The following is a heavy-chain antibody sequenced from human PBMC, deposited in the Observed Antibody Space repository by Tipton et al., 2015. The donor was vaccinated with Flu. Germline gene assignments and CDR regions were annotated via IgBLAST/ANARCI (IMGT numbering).Heavy chain of an antibody. J-gene: IGHJ4*02. V-gene: IGHV4-31*03. Sequence: TLSLTCTVSGGSISSEDYYRSWIRQHPGKGLEWIGYIYDSGISYYNPSLSSRVVISIDTSKNQFYLRLSSVTAADTAVYYCARGATRRPFSGYDYTGYWGQGTLVTVSS. CDR2: IYDSGIS. CDR1: GGSISSEDYY. CDR3: ARGATRRPFSGYDYTGY. D-gene: IGHD5-12*01.